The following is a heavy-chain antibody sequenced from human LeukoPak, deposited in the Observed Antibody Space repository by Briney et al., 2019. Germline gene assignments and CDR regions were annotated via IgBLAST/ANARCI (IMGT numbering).Heavy chain of an antibody. J-gene: IGHJ4*02. CDR3: VLGGSSGWNYFDY. CDR1: GFTFTSYW. V-gene: IGHV3-7*01. Sequence: GGSLRLSCAASGFTFTSYWMSWVRQAPGKGLEWVADIDQHGSEKYYADSVKGRFTISRDNSKNTLYLQMNSLRAEDTAVYYCVLGGSSGWNYFDYWGQGTLVTVSS. CDR2: IDQHGSEK. D-gene: IGHD6-19*01.